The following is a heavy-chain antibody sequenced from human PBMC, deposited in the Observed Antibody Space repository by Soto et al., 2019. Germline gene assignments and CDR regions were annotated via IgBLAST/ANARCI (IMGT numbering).Heavy chain of an antibody. CDR3: ARAEVVPSARGYYYYMDV. Sequence: WASVKVSCKASGYTFTSYDINWVRQATGQGLEWMGWMNPNSGNTGYAQKFQGRVTMTRNTSISTAYMELSSLRSEDTAVYYCARAEVVPSARGYYYYMDVWGKGTTVTVSS. CDR1: GYTFTSYD. CDR2: MNPNSGNT. D-gene: IGHD2-2*01. V-gene: IGHV1-8*01. J-gene: IGHJ6*03.